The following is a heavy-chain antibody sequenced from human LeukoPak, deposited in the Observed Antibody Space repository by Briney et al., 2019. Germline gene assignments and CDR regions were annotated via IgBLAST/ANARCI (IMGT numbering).Heavy chain of an antibody. CDR1: GASFSSSGYY. CDR3: ARQIALAGEWAFDI. V-gene: IGHV4-39*01. D-gene: IGHD6-19*01. J-gene: IGHJ3*02. CDR2: ISYGGHT. Sequence: PSETLSLTCAVSGASFSSSGYYWIWIRQPPGKGLEWIGSISYGGHTYYSPSLRSRVTISVDTSNSRCSLQLSSVTAADTAVYYCARQIALAGEWAFDIWGQGTMVTVSS.